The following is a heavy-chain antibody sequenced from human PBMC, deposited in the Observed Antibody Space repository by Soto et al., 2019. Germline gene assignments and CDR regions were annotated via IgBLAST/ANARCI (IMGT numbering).Heavy chain of an antibody. J-gene: IGHJ6*02. CDR2: TCYRSKWYT. CDR1: GDSVSSKSVA. V-gene: IGHV6-1*01. Sequence: KQSQTLSLTCAISGDSVSSKSVAWNWIRQSPSRGLEWLGRTCYRSKWYTNYAVYMKSRITINPDTSQNQFSLHLESVTPEDTAIYYCARDHEYGMDVWGQGTTVTVSS. CDR3: ARDHEYGMDV.